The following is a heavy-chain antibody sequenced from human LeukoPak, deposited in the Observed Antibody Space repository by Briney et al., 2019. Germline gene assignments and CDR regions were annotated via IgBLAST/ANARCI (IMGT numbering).Heavy chain of an antibody. Sequence: PGGSLRLSCAASGFTFSSYSMTWVRQAPGKGLEWVSSISSSSSYIYYADSVKGRFTISRDNAKNSLYLQMNSLRAEGTAVYYCARDEDSSGYCDYWSQGTLVTVSS. CDR1: GFTFSSYS. V-gene: IGHV3-21*01. J-gene: IGHJ4*02. CDR2: ISSSSSYI. CDR3: ARDEDSSGYCDY. D-gene: IGHD3-22*01.